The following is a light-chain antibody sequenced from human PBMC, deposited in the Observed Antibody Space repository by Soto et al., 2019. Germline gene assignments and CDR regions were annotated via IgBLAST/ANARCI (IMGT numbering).Light chain of an antibody. J-gene: IGLJ2*01. CDR2: DVS. Sequence: QSVLTQPASVSGSPGQSITISCTGTSSDVGGYNYVSWYQQHPGKAPKLMIYDVSNRPSGVSNNFSGSKSGNTASLTISGPQAKDEADYYCSSYTSSSTLLIGGGTKLTVL. CDR3: SSYTSSSTLL. CDR1: SSDVGGYNY. V-gene: IGLV2-14*01.